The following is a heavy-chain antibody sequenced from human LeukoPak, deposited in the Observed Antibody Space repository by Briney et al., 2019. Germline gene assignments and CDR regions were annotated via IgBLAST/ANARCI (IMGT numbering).Heavy chain of an antibody. CDR2: IYYSGST. CDR1: GGSISSGGYY. D-gene: IGHD3-10*01. Sequence: SQTLSLTCTVSGGSISSGGYYWSWIRQHPGKGLEWIGYIYYSGSTYYNPSLKSRVTISVDTSKNQFSLKLSSVTAADTAVYYCARGLQYYYGSGSYYPRLESYYGMDVWGQGTTVTVSS. CDR3: ARGLQYYYGSGSYYPRLESYYGMDV. J-gene: IGHJ6*02. V-gene: IGHV4-31*03.